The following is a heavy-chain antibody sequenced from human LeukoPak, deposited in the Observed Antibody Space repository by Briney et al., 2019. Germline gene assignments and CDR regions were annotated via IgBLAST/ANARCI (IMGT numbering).Heavy chain of an antibody. D-gene: IGHD2-21*01. V-gene: IGHV4-4*07. J-gene: IGHJ3*02. CDR3: ARGIATITQDSFDI. CDR1: GGSITNYY. Sequence: SETLSLTCTVSGGSITNYYWSWTRQPAGKGLEWIGRIHSSGSTNYNPSLRSRVIMSVDTSKNQLFLSLTSVTAADTALYYCARGIATITQDSFDIWGLGTMVTVSS. CDR2: IHSSGST.